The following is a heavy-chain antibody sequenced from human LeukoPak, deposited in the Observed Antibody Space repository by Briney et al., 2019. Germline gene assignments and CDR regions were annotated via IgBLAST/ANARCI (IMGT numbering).Heavy chain of an antibody. V-gene: IGHV4-59*01. D-gene: IGHD5-18*01. CDR2: IYYRGST. CDR1: CGSINTYY. CDR3: ARVLRGYSYGYDY. J-gene: IGHJ4*02. Sequence: SETLSLTCTVACGSINTYYWSWIRQPPGKWMEWIRNIYYRGSTNYNPSLKSRVTISVDTSKNQFFLKGTSVTAADTAVYYCARVLRGYSYGYDYWGQGTLVTVSS.